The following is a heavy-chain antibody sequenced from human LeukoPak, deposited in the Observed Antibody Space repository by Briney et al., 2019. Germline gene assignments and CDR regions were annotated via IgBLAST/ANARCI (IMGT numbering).Heavy chain of an antibody. V-gene: IGHV3-23*01. Sequence: GGSLRLSCAASGFTFSSYAMSWVRQAPGKGLEWVSAISGSGGSTYDAGSVKGRFTISRDNSKNTLYLQINSLRAEDTAVYYCAKVEWERLPTRWGQGTLVTVSS. J-gene: IGHJ4*02. CDR2: ISGSGGST. D-gene: IGHD1-26*01. CDR3: AKVEWERLPTR. CDR1: GFTFSSYA.